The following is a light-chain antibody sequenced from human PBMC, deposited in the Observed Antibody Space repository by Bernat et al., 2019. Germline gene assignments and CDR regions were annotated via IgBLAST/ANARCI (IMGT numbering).Light chain of an antibody. CDR2: DAS. Sequence: DIQMTQSPSTLSASVGDRVTITCRASQSISDWLAGYQQKPGKAPKVLIYDASNLETGVPSRFYGSGSGTDFTFTISSLQPEDDATYYCQQYDHLPAITFGQGTRLKIK. J-gene: IGKJ5*01. CDR3: QQYDHLPAIT. V-gene: IGKV1-33*01. CDR1: QSISDW.